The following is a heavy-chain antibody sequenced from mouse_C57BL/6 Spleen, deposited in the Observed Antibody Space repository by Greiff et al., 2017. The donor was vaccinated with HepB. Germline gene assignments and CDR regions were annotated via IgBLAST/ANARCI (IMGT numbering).Heavy chain of an antibody. D-gene: IGHD2-4*01. CDR1: GFTFSDYY. CDR3: ARRVRYYDYDGWYFDV. V-gene: IGHV5-16*02. CDR2: INYDGSST. J-gene: IGHJ1*03. Sequence: EVMLVESEGGLVQPGSSMKLSCTASGFTFSDYYMAWVRQVPEKGLEWVANINYDGSSTYYLDSLKSRFIISRDNAKNILYLQMSSLKSEDTATYYCARRVRYYDYDGWYFDVWGTGTTVTVSS.